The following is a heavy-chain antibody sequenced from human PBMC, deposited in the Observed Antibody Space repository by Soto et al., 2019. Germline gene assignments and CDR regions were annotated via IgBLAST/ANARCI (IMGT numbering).Heavy chain of an antibody. J-gene: IGHJ2*01. CDR2: ISGSVGRT. Sequence: XGCLGVSCDSSGFTFSMYAVSWVRQPAGKGLEWVSGISGSVGRTYYADSGKGRFTTSRDNSKKTLYVQMNSLRAEDTAVYYCPKDRPIWTGDYIGYFDLCGRRTLVTVSS. CDR1: GFTFSMYA. CDR3: PKDRPIWTGDYIGYFDL. D-gene: IGHD3-9*01. V-gene: IGHV3-23*01.